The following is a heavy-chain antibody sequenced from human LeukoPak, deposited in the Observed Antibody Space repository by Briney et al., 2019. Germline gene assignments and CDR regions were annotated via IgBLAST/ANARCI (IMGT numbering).Heavy chain of an antibody. D-gene: IGHD6-19*01. CDR1: GYTFTSYG. V-gene: IGHV1-18*01. CDR2: ISSYNGNT. Sequence: ASVKVSCKASGYTFTSYGISWVRQAPGQGLEWMGWISSYNGNTNYAQKLQGRVTMSTDTSTCTAYVELRSLRSDDTAVYYCARRVAVARRDAFDIWGQGTMVTVSS. J-gene: IGHJ3*02. CDR3: ARRVAVARRDAFDI.